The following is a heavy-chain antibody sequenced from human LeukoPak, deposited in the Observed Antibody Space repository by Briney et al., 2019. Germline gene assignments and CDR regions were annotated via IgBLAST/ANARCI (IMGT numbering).Heavy chain of an antibody. J-gene: IGHJ4*02. V-gene: IGHV4-34*01. CDR1: GGSFSGYY. Sequence: PSETLSLTCAVYGGSFSGYYWSWIRQPPGKGLEWIGEINHSGSTNYNPSLKSRVTISVDTSKNQFSLKLSSVTAADTAVYYCARVPRFYKSFDYWGQGTPVTVSS. CDR2: INHSGST. D-gene: IGHD5-24*01. CDR3: ARVPRFYKSFDY.